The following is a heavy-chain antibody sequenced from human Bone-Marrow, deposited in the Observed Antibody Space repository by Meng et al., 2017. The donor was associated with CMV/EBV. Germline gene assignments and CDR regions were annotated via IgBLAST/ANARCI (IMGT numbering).Heavy chain of an antibody. CDR3: ARSRGPAAPDY. D-gene: IGHD2-2*01. Sequence: GGPLRLPCAASGFTVSSNYMSWVRQAPGKGLEWVSVIYSGGSTYYADSVKGRFTISRDNSKTRLYRQMNSLRAEDKAVYYCARSRGPAAPDYWGQGTLVNVSS. J-gene: IGHJ4*02. CDR1: GFTVSSNY. CDR2: IYSGGST. V-gene: IGHV3-53*01.